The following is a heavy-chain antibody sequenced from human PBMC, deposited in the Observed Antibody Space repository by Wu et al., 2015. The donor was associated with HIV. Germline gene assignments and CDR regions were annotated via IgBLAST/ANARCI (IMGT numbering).Heavy chain of an antibody. Sequence: QVQLVQSGAEVKKPGASVKVSCKASGYTFTSYYMHWVRQAPGQGLEWMGIINPSGGSTSYAQKFQGRVTMTRDTSTSTVYMELSSLRSEDTAVYYCARARSPYDFWSGTKNYYYYMDVWGKGTTVTVSS. CDR2: INPSGGST. V-gene: IGHV1-46*03. J-gene: IGHJ6*03. CDR1: GYTFTSYY. D-gene: IGHD3-3*01. CDR3: ARARSPYDFWSGTKNYYYYMDV.